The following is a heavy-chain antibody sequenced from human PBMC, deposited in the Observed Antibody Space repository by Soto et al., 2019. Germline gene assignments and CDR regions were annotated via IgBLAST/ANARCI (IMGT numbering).Heavy chain of an antibody. CDR1: GFTFDDYA. Sequence: EVQLVESGGGLVQPGRSLRLSCAASGFTFDDYAMHWVRQAPGKGLEWVSGISWNSGSIGYADSVKGRFTISRDNAKNSLYLQMNSLRAEDTALYYCAKGVAAWGFFEYWGQGTLVTVSS. J-gene: IGHJ4*02. D-gene: IGHD2-15*01. V-gene: IGHV3-9*01. CDR2: ISWNSGSI. CDR3: AKGVAAWGFFEY.